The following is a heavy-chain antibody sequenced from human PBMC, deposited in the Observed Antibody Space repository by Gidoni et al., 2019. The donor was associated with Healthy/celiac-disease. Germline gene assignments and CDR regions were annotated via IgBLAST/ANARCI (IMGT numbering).Heavy chain of an antibody. V-gene: IGHV4-38-2*01. CDR3: ARGTPEQASEA. J-gene: IGHJ5*02. Sequence: QGQLQESGPGLVKPSETLSRTCAVPGYSMSSGYYWGWIRQPPGKGLEWIGSIYHSGSTYYNTSLQSRVTISVDTSKHQFSLKLSSVTAADTAVYYCARGTPEQASEAWGQGTLVTVSS. D-gene: IGHD2-15*01. CDR1: GYSMSSGYY. CDR2: IYHSGST.